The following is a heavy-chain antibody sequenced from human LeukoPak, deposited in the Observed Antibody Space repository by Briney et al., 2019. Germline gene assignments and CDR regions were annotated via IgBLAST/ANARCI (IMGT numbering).Heavy chain of an antibody. CDR3: ASERSGRPNHFDY. CDR1: GGSISSGNW. D-gene: IGHD1-26*01. V-gene: IGHV4-4*02. CDR2: IYHSGST. Sequence: SETLSLTCAVSGGSISSGNWWSWVRQPPGKGLEWIGEIYHSGSTNYNPSLKSRVTISVDKSKNQFSLKLSSVTAADTAVYYCASERSGRPNHFDYWGQGTLVTVSS. J-gene: IGHJ4*02.